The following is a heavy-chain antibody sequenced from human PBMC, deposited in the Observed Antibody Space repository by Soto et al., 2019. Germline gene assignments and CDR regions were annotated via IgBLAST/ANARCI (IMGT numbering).Heavy chain of an antibody. D-gene: IGHD2-8*01. J-gene: IGHJ5*02. CDR2: ISQSGDNT. Sequence: GGSLRLSCVGSGFTFSSHAMSWVRQAPGKGLEWVSAISQSGDNTYYGDSVKGRFTVSRDNSKNTMYLQMNSLRADDTAVYYYAKGSYTNYNWFDPWGQGTVVTVSS. CDR1: GFTFSSHA. CDR3: AKGSYTNYNWFDP. V-gene: IGHV3-23*01.